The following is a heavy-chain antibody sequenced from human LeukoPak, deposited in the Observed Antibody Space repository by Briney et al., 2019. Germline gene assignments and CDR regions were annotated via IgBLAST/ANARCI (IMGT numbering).Heavy chain of an antibody. Sequence: SETLSLTCTVSGGSIRSYYWSWIRQPPGKGLEWIGYIYYSGSTNYNPSLKSRVTISVDTSKNQFSLKLSSVTAADTAVYYCARTTEGGYTYDYFYYYYMDVWGKGTTVTISS. CDR3: ARTTEGGYTYDYFYYYYMDV. CDR2: IYYSGST. CDR1: GGSIRSYY. V-gene: IGHV4-59*01. D-gene: IGHD5-18*01. J-gene: IGHJ6*03.